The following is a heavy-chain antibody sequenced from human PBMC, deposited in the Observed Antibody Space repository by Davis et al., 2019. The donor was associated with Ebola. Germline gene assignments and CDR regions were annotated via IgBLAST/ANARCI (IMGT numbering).Heavy chain of an antibody. CDR3: ARGVRVQLVTSNYYYYGMDV. J-gene: IGHJ6*02. V-gene: IGHV1-8*01. CDR1: GYTFTSYD. D-gene: IGHD6-13*01. Sequence: ASVKVSCKASGYTFTSYDINWVRQATGQGLEWMGWMNPNSGNTGYAQKFQGRVTMTRNTSISTAYMELSSLRSEDTAVYYCARGVRVQLVTSNYYYYGMDVWGQGTTVTVSS. CDR2: MNPNSGNT.